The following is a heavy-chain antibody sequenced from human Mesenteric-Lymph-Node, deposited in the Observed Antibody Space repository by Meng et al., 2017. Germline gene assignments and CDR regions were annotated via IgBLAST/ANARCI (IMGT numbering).Heavy chain of an antibody. CDR2: MSAYRGDP. D-gene: IGHD3-16*01. V-gene: IGHV1-18*01. CDR3: VRGPSFGGYDY. CDR1: GYTFSSYG. Sequence: ASVKVSCKASGYTFSSYGISWLRQAPGQGLEWMGWMSAYRGDPNYAQRFQDRVIMTTETTTTTVYMELRSLRSDDTAIYYCVRGPSFGGYDYWGQGTLVTVSS. J-gene: IGHJ4*02.